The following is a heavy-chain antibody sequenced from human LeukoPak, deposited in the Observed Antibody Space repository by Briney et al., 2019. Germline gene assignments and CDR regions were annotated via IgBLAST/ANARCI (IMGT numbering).Heavy chain of an antibody. CDR1: RFTVSSNY. Sequence: GGSLRPSCAASRFTVSSNYMSWVRQAPGKGPEWVSVTYSGGSTYYADSVKGRFTISRDNSKNTLYLQMNSLRAEDTAVYYCAAASSGYYSHDAFDIWGQGTMVTVSS. CDR2: TYSGGST. V-gene: IGHV3-53*01. CDR3: AAASSGYYSHDAFDI. J-gene: IGHJ3*02. D-gene: IGHD3-22*01.